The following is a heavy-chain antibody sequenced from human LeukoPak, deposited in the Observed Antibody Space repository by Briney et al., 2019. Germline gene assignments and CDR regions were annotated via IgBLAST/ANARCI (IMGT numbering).Heavy chain of an antibody. CDR1: GGSISSYY. Sequence: KSSETLSLTCTVSGGSISSYYWSWIRQPPGKGLEWIGYIYYSGSTNYNPSLKSRVTISVDTSKNQFSLKLSSVTAADTAVYYCARHILDYGDYAVGWFDPWGQGTLVTVSS. J-gene: IGHJ5*02. CDR3: ARHILDYGDYAVGWFDP. CDR2: IYYSGST. V-gene: IGHV4-59*08. D-gene: IGHD4-17*01.